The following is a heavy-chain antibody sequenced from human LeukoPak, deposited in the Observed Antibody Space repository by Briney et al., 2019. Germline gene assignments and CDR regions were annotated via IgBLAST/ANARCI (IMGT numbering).Heavy chain of an antibody. CDR3: VKRAWIQLWDYGMDV. CDR1: GFTFSSYA. J-gene: IGHJ6*02. Sequence: PGGSLRLSCAASGFTFSSYAMSWVRQAPGKGLEWDSAISGGGINTYYADSVRGRFTISRDNSKNTLYLQMSSLRAEDTAVYYCVKRAWIQLWDYGMDVWGQGTTVTVS. V-gene: IGHV3-23*01. CDR2: ISGGGINT. D-gene: IGHD5-18*01.